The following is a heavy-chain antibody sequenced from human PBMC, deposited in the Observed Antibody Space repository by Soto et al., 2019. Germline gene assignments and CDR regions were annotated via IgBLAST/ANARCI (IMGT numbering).Heavy chain of an antibody. CDR1: EFTFNTYS. J-gene: IGHJ3*01. D-gene: IGHD3-16*02. CDR3: VRDYRYAFDL. CDR2: ISPGSDRM. V-gene: IGHV3-48*01. Sequence: QLVESGGGLVLPGGSLRLSCAASEFTFNTYSMNWVRQAPGKGLEWLSYISPGSDRMFYADSVKGRFAISRDNAKNSLYLQLHSLRAEDTALYYCVRDYRYAFDLWGQGTVVTVSS.